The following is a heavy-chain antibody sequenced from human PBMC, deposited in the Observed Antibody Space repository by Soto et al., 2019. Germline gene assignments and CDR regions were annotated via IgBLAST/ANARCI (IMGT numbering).Heavy chain of an antibody. CDR1: GGTFSSYA. CDR3: APHVPAAAYYYAMAV. D-gene: IGHD2-15*01. CDR2: IIPIFGTA. Sequence: QVQLVQSGAEVKKPGSSVKVSCKASGGTFSSYAISWVRQAPGQGLEWMGGIIPIFGTANYAQKFQGRVTITADDPTTTPYMELSSLRSAATAVSYCAPHVPAAAYYYAMAVCGQRTTFTVSS. J-gene: IGHJ6*02. V-gene: IGHV1-69*12.